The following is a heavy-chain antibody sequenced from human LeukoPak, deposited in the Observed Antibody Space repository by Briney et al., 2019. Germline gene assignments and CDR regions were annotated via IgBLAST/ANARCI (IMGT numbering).Heavy chain of an antibody. J-gene: IGHJ4*02. D-gene: IGHD2-21*01. CDR3: AKAPVTTCKGAYCYPFDY. Sequence: GGSLRLSCAASGFTLSSYAMSWVRQAPGKGLEWVSAVSDSGNTYHADSVKGRFTISRDSSKNTLFLQMNRLRPEDAAVYYCAKAPVTTCKGAYCYPFDYWGQGTLVTVSS. CDR1: GFTLSSYA. CDR2: VSDSGNT. V-gene: IGHV3-23*01.